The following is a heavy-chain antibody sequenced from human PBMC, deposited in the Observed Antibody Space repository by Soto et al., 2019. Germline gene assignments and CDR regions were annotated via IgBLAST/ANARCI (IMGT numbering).Heavy chain of an antibody. V-gene: IGHV1-3*01. CDR2: INAGNGNT. D-gene: IGHD3-3*01. J-gene: IGHJ4*02. Sequence: ASVKVSCKASGYTFTSYAMHWVRQAPGQRLEWMGWINAGNGNTKYSQKFQGRVTITRDTSASTAYMELSSLRSEDTAVYYCARTYYDFWSGYPSLDYWGQGTLVTVSS. CDR3: ARTYYDFWSGYPSLDY. CDR1: GYTFTSYA.